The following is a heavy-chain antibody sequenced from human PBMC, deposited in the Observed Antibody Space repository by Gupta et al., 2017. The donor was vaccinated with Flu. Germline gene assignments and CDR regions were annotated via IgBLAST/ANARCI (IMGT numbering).Heavy chain of an antibody. D-gene: IGHD6-19*01. CDR3: VRAKSVEETGWYFLDY. CDR1: GYAISSGYY. CDR2: GFNTGST. J-gene: IGHJ4*02. Sequence: QVQLQESGPGLVKPSETLSPTCAVSGYAISSGYYWGWIRQLPGKGLEWSGSGFNTGSTKKNPARQRRVTISVDTSKNQGSLKLTSVNEADKDVYYCVRAKSVEETGWYFLDYWGRGTLVTVSS. V-gene: IGHV4-38-2*01.